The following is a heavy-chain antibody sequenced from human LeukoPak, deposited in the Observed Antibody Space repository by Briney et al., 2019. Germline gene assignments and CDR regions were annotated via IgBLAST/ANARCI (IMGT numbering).Heavy chain of an antibody. D-gene: IGHD5-18*01. Sequence: GGSLRLSCAASGFTFSSYAMSWVRQAPGKGLEWVSAISGSGGSTYYADSVKGRFTISRDNSKNTLYLQMNSLRAEDTAVYYCAKVRGYSYGHQVVDYWGQGTLVTVSS. V-gene: IGHV3-23*01. J-gene: IGHJ4*02. CDR3: AKVRGYSYGHQVVDY. CDR2: ISGSGGST. CDR1: GFTFSSYA.